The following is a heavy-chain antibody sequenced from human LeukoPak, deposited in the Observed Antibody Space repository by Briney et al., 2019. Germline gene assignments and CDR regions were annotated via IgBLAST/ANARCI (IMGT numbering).Heavy chain of an antibody. CDR3: AKDIVGATQFDAFDI. V-gene: IGHV3-11*04. CDR1: GFTFSDYY. Sequence: KAGGSLRLSCAASGFTFSDYYMSWIRQAPGKGLEWVSYISSSGSTIYYADSVKGRFTISRDNAKNSLYLQMNSLRAEDTAVYYCAKDIVGATQFDAFDIWGQGTMVTVSS. CDR2: ISSSGSTI. J-gene: IGHJ3*02. D-gene: IGHD1-26*01.